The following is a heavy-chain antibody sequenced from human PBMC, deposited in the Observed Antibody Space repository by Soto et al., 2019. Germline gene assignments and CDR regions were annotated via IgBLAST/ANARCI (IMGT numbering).Heavy chain of an antibody. CDR2: IYYSGST. J-gene: IGHJ4*02. CDR1: GGSISSSSYY. CDR3: ARRIAARVLFGYYFDY. D-gene: IGHD6-6*01. Sequence: SETLSLTCTVSGGSISSSSYYWGWIRQPPGKGLEWIGSIYYSGSTYYNPSLKSRVTISVDTSKNQFSLKLSSVTAADTAVYYCARRIAARVLFGYYFDYWGQGTLVTVSS. V-gene: IGHV4-39*01.